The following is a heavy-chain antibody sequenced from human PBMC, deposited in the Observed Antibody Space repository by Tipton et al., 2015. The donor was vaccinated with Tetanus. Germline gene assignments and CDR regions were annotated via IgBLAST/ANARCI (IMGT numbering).Heavy chain of an antibody. J-gene: IGHJ4*02. CDR1: GFTVSSNF. CDR2: INGGGNEK. Sequence: GSLRLSCAASGFTVSSNFMSWVRQAPGEGLEWVANINGGGNEKYYVDSVKGRFTISRDNAKNSLYLQMNSLRGEDTAVYYCVRDFAEFDYWGQGTLVTVSS. V-gene: IGHV3-7*01. CDR3: VRDFAEFDY.